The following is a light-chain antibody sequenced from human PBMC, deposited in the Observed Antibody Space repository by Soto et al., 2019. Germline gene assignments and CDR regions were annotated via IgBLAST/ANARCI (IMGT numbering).Light chain of an antibody. J-gene: IGLJ3*02. CDR1: SSNIGNNA. CDR2: DNI. V-gene: IGLV1-44*01. CDR3: AAWGDNLNGWV. Sequence: QSVLTQPPSAPGTPGQRVTISCSGSSSNIGNNAVNWYQQFPGTAPKLLIYDNIQRPSGVPDRFSGSKSGTSASLAISGLQSEDEADYYCAAWGDNLNGWVFGGGTKLTVL.